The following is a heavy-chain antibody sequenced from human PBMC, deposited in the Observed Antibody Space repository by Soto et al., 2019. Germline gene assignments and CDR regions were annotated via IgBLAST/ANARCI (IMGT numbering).Heavy chain of an antibody. Sequence: EVQLLESGGGLVQPGGSLRLSCAASGFTFSSYAMSWVRQAPGKGLEWVSAISGSGGSTYYADSVKGRFTISRDNSKNTLYLQMNSRRADDTAVYYCAKVTAGDTALDYYYYYGMDVWGQGTTVTVSS. D-gene: IGHD5-18*01. CDR2: ISGSGGST. V-gene: IGHV3-23*01. CDR3: AKVTAGDTALDYYYYYGMDV. J-gene: IGHJ6*02. CDR1: GFTFSSYA.